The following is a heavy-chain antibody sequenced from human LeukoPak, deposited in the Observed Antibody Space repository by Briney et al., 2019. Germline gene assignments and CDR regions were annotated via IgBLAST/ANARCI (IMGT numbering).Heavy chain of an antibody. CDR2: INHSGST. Sequence: SETLSLTCAVYGGSFSGYYWSGFRKPPGKGLEGIGEINHSGSTNYNPSLKSRVTISVDTSKNQFSLKLSSVTAADTAVYYCARGDYDFWSGYYAARDYGMDVWGQGTTVTVSS. CDR3: ARGDYDFWSGYYAARDYGMDV. D-gene: IGHD3-3*01. CDR1: GGSFSGYY. V-gene: IGHV4-34*01. J-gene: IGHJ6*02.